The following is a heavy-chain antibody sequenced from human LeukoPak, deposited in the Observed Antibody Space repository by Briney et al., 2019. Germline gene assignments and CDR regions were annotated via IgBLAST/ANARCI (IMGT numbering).Heavy chain of an antibody. V-gene: IGHV3-23*01. CDR2: ISGSGGST. D-gene: IGHD6-13*01. Sequence: GGSLRLSCAASGFTFSSYAMSWVRQAPGKGLEWVSAISGSGGSTYYADSVKGRFTISRDNAKNSLYLQMNSLRDEDTAVYYCARDRQQQLVGTSFDIWGQGTMVTVSS. CDR1: GFTFSSYA. J-gene: IGHJ3*02. CDR3: ARDRQQQLVGTSFDI.